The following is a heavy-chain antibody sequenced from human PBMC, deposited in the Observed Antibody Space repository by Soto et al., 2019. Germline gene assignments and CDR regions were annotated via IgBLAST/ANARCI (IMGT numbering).Heavy chain of an antibody. D-gene: IGHD3-3*01. CDR2: ISKDGSVN. J-gene: IGHJ1*01. CDR3: ARSRSGAVPDFFGY. V-gene: IGHV3-30-3*01. Sequence: VQLVESGGRVVQPGGSLRLSCAASGFMFSRYAIHWVRQAPGKGLEWVAVISKDGSVNYYADSVRGRFSISRDKSKNTVYLEMNGMRDDDTAVFYCARSRSGAVPDFFGYWGQGTLVTVSS. CDR1: GFMFSRYA.